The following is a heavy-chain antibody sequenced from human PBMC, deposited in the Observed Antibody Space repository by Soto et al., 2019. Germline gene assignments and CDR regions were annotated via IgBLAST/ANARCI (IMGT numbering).Heavy chain of an antibody. CDR1: GFIFKMYW. CDR2: IYNDGTYS. D-gene: IGHD3-10*01. CDR3: TRGPRPISTGTGAY. V-gene: IGHV3-74*01. J-gene: IGHJ4*02. Sequence: GGSLRLSCAASGFIFKMYWMHWVRQSPGKGLAWISRIYNDGTYSDYADSVRGRFTISRDNVNDTLYLQMNNLRAEDSGLYYCTRGPRPISTGTGAYWGQGTQVTVSS.